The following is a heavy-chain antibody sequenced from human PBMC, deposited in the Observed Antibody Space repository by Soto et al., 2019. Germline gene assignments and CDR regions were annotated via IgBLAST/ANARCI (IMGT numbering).Heavy chain of an antibody. Sequence: SETLSLTCTVSGGSISSSSYYWGWIRQPPGKGLEWIGSIYYSGSTYYNPSLKSRVTISVDTSKNQFSLKLSSVTAADTAVYYCARHSLPGYCSGGSCYGEGNFDYWGQGTLVTVSS. J-gene: IGHJ4*02. CDR1: GGSISSSSYY. D-gene: IGHD2-15*01. V-gene: IGHV4-39*01. CDR3: ARHSLPGYCSGGSCYGEGNFDY. CDR2: IYYSGST.